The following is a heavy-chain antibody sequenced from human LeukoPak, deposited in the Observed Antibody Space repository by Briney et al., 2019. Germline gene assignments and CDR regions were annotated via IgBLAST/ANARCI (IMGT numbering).Heavy chain of an antibody. V-gene: IGHV4-34*01. J-gene: IGHJ4*02. CDR1: GGSFSGYY. D-gene: IGHD2-21*01. CDR2: INHSGST. Sequence: SETLSLTCAVYGGSFSGYYWSWIRQPPGKGLEWIGEINHSGSTNYNPSLKSRVTISVDTSKNQFSLKLSSVTAADTAVYYCARVTVSSSEVIFDYWGQGSLVTVSS. CDR3: ARVTVSSSEVIFDY.